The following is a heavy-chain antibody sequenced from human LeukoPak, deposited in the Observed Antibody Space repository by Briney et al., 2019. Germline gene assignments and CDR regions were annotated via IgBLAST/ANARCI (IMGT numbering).Heavy chain of an antibody. CDR2: IYYSGCT. CDR1: GVSISSGSYY. V-gene: IGHV4-61*01. D-gene: IGHD3-16*02. J-gene: IGHJ4*02. CDR3: ARGRDYVWGGYRTYYFDY. Sequence: SETLSLTCTVSGVSISSGSYYWGWIRQPPGKGLEWIGYIYYSGCTNFSPSLKSPVTISIDTSKNQFSLKLSSVTAADTALYYCARGRDYVWGGYRTYYFDYWGQGTLVTVSS.